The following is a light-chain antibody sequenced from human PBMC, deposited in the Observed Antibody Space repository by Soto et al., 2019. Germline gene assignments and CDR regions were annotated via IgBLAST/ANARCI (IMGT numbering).Light chain of an antibody. CDR1: QRLLHSNGYYY. CDR2: DAC. J-gene: IGKJ5*01. V-gene: IGKV2-28*01. CDR3: QQNGSSPT. Sequence: DIGMTQSPLPLPVTPGEPASISCRSSQRLLHSNGYYYLDWYQQKPGQAPRLLIYDACSRASGIPGMLSGSGSGTDFTLTISRLEPADFAVYYCQQNGSSPTFGQGTRLEIK.